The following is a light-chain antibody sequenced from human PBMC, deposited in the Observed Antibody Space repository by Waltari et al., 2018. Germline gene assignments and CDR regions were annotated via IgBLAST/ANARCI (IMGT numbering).Light chain of an antibody. CDR1: QGISSY. V-gene: IGKV1-9*01. CDR3: QQLNSYPWIT. CDR2: AAS. Sequence: DIQLTQSPSFLSASVGDRVTITCRASQGISSYLAWYQQKQGKAPKLLIYAASTLQSGVPSRFSGSGSGTEFTLTISSLQPEDFATYYCQQLNSYPWITFGQGTRLEIK. J-gene: IGKJ5*01.